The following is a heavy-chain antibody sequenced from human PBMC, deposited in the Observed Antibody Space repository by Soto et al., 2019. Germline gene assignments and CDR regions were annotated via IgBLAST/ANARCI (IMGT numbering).Heavy chain of an antibody. D-gene: IGHD3-10*01. V-gene: IGHV3-7*03. CDR3: TRDRGWQTFDY. CDR2: INNDGSET. Sequence: EVHLAESGGGLVQPGGSLRLSCVASGFTFANYWMTWVRQAPGKEPERVANINNDGSETYYVDSVKGRFIISRDNTKNSLYLQMNSLSAEDTAVFYCTRDRGWQTFDYWGQGTLVTVSS. J-gene: IGHJ4*02. CDR1: GFTFANYW.